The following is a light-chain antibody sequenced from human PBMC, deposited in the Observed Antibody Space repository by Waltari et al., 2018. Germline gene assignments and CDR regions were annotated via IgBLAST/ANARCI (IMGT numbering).Light chain of an antibody. Sequence: CRASRGVRNWVALYQQRSGKAPKLLIYETSSLRSGVPSRFSGSGSGTEFTLTITSLQPDDFATYYCQQYNDYATWAFGQGTKVEVK. CDR1: RGVRNW. CDR2: ETS. J-gene: IGKJ1*01. CDR3: QQYNDYATWA. V-gene: IGKV1-5*03.